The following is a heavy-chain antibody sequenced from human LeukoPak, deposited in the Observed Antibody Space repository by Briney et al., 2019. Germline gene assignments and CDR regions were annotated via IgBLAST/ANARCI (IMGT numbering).Heavy chain of an antibody. J-gene: IGHJ5*02. CDR3: ARGGCTNGVCHNWFDP. Sequence: SVKVSCRASGGTFSSYAISWVRQAPGQGLEWMGRIIPIFGTANYAQKFQGRVTITADKSTSTAYMELSSLRSEDTAVYYCARGGCTNGVCHNWFDPWGQGTLVTVSS. CDR2: IIPIFGTA. V-gene: IGHV1-69*06. D-gene: IGHD2-8*01. CDR1: GGTFSSYA.